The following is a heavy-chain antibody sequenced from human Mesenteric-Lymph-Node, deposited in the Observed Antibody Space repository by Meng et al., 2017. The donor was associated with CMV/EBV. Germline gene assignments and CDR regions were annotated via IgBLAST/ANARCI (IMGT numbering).Heavy chain of an antibody. Sequence: ASVKVSCKASGYTFSSYDINWVRQATGQGLEWMGWISAYNGNTNYAQKLQGRVTMTTDTSTSTAYMELRSLRSDDTAVYYCARTGDSYYYYGMDVWGQGTAVTVSS. V-gene: IGHV1-18*01. J-gene: IGHJ6*02. CDR3: ARTGDSYYYYGMDV. D-gene: IGHD7-27*01. CDR1: GYTFSSYD. CDR2: ISAYNGNT.